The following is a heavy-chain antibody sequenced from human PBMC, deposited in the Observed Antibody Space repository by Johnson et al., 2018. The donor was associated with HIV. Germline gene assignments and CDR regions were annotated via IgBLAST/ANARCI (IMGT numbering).Heavy chain of an antibody. D-gene: IGHD2-21*02. CDR1: RFMFSSYA. V-gene: IGHV3-30-3*01. J-gene: IGHJ3*02. CDR2: ISYDGRNK. Sequence: QVQLVESGGGVVQPGRSLRLSCAASRFMFSSYAMHWVRQAPGKGLEWEAIISYDGRNKYYADSVKGRFTISRDNSKNTLYLQMNSLRPEDTAVYYCARSPASRVGDSFAFDIWGQGTMVTVSS. CDR3: ARSPASRVGDSFAFDI.